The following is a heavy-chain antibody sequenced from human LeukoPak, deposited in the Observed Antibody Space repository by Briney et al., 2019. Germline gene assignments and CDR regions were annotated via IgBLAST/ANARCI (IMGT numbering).Heavy chain of an antibody. V-gene: IGHV3-23*01. Sequence: GGSLRLSCAASGFTFYNYAMSWVRQAPGKGLEWVSAITGSGTDAFHADSVKGRFTISRDNSDSTLYLQMNSLRAEDTATYYCAKGSSSSRPYYFDYWAQGTLVTVSS. CDR3: AKGSSSSRPYYFDY. D-gene: IGHD6-6*01. CDR2: ITGSGTDA. CDR1: GFTFYNYA. J-gene: IGHJ4*02.